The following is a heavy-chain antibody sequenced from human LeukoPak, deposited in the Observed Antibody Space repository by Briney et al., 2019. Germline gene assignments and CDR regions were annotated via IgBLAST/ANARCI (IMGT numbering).Heavy chain of an antibody. CDR2: ISYDGSNK. Sequence: GGSLRLSCAASGFTFSSYGMHWVRQAPGKGLEWVAVISYDGSNKYYADSVKGRLTISRDNAKNMLYLQINSLSVEDTAIYYCARGGKLEPTAMASWGQGSLVVVSS. V-gene: IGHV3-30*03. J-gene: IGHJ5*02. CDR1: GFTFSSYG. D-gene: IGHD5-18*01. CDR3: ARGGKLEPTAMAS.